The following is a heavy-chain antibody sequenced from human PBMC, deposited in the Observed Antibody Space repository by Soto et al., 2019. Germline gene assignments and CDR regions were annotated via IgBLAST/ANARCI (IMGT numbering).Heavy chain of an antibody. CDR1: GYTFTYYH. CDR3: ARGTTMVAHDAFDI. V-gene: IGHV1-46*01. Sequence: QVQLVQSGAQMKNPGASVKVSCKASGYTFTYYHVHWVRQAPGQGLEWMGIINPNGGDTNYAQKFQGRVTMTRDTATSTVYMELSSLRSEDTALYYCARGTTMVAHDAFDIWGQGTMVTVSS. J-gene: IGHJ3*02. CDR2: INPNGGDT. D-gene: IGHD3-10*01.